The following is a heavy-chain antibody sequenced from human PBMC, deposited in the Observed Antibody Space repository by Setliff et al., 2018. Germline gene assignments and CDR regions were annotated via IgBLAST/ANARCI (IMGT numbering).Heavy chain of an antibody. J-gene: IGHJ3*02. CDR2: IYNSGNT. Sequence: NPSETLSLTCTVSGGSISSGTYYWNWVRQHPGKGLEWIENIYNSGNTHYNPSLKSRVTISVDTSKNQLSLKLSSVTAADTAVYYCARSMGDYGDYIEDAFDIWGQGAMVTVS. CDR1: GGSISSGTYY. V-gene: IGHV4-31*03. CDR3: ARSMGDYGDYIEDAFDI. D-gene: IGHD4-17*01.